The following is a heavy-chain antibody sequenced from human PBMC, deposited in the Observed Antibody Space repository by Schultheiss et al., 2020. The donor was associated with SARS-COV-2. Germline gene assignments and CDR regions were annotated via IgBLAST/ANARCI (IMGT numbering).Heavy chain of an antibody. J-gene: IGHJ3*02. D-gene: IGHD1-26*01. CDR2: VIPASGDT. V-gene: IGHV1-18*01. CDR1: GGTFSSYA. Sequence: ASVKVSCKASGGTFSSYAISWVRQAPGQGLEWMGGVIPASGDTYYAQKFQGWVTMTTDTSTSTAYMELRSLRSDDTAVYYCARVFRGSPYAFDIWGQGTMVTVSS. CDR3: ARVFRGSPYAFDI.